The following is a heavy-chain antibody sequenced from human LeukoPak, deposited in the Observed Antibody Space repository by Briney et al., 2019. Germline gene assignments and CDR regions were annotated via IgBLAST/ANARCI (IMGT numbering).Heavy chain of an antibody. CDR2: IIGNGGSA. CDR1: GFTFSSFP. Sequence: GGSLRLSCSASGFTFSSFPLSWVRQAPGKGLEWVSGIIGNGGSAYYADSVKGRFTISRDNSKNTLYLQMNSLRAEDTAVYYCAKSLGRTGPDAFDIWGQGTMVTVSS. CDR3: AKSLGRTGPDAFDI. V-gene: IGHV3-23*01. D-gene: IGHD1-26*01. J-gene: IGHJ3*02.